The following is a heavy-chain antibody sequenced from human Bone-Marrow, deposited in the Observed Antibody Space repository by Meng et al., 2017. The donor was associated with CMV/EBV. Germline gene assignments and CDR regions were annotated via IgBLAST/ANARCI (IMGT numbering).Heavy chain of an antibody. J-gene: IGHJ4*02. CDR3: TTSTMVRGVTPL. CDR2: IKSKTDGGTT. Sequence: GESLKISCAASGFTFSNAWMSWVRQAPGKGLEWVGRIKSKTDGGTTDYAAPVKGRFTISRDDSKNTLYLQMNSLKTEDTAVYYCTTSTMVRGVTPLWGQGTLVTGSS. V-gene: IGHV3-15*01. D-gene: IGHD3-10*01. CDR1: GFTFSNAW.